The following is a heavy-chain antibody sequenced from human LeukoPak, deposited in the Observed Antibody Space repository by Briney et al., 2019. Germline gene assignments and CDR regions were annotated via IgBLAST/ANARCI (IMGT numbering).Heavy chain of an antibody. V-gene: IGHV1-2*02. CDR3: ARAAGGAPGDY. J-gene: IGHJ4*02. CDR1: GYTFTGYY. Sequence: ASVKVSCKASGYTFTGYYMHWVRQAPGQGLEWMGWINPNSGGTSYAQKFQGRVTLTRDTSISTAYMELSGLRSDDTAMYYCARAAGGAPGDYWGQGTLVTVSS. D-gene: IGHD4/OR15-4a*01. CDR2: INPNSGGT.